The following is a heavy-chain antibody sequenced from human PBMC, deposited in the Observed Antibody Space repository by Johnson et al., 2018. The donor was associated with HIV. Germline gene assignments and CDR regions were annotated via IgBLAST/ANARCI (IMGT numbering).Heavy chain of an antibody. CDR3: ARVVVVVATVRVGACDI. V-gene: IGHV3-20*04. CDR1: GFSFDDYG. J-gene: IGHJ3*02. Sequence: VQLVESGGGVVRPGGSLRLSCAASGFSFDDYGMSWVRQAPGNGLEWVSGCNWTGGSTGYADSVKGRFTISRDNAKKSLYLPMNSLRAEDTALYYCARVVVVVATVRVGACDIWGQGTMVTVSS. D-gene: IGHD3-22*01. CDR2: CNWTGGST.